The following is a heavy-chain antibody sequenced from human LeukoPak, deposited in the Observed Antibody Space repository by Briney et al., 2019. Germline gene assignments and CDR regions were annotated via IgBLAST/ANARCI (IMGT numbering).Heavy chain of an antibody. CDR1: GFTFSSYS. Sequence: GGSLRLSYAASGFTFSSYSMNWVRQAPGKGLEWVSSISSSSSYIYYADSVKGRFTISRGNAKNSLYLQMNSLRAEDTAVYYCAREVGSGPGWFDPWGQGTLVTASS. CDR2: ISSSSSYI. J-gene: IGHJ5*02. CDR3: AREVGSGPGWFDP. V-gene: IGHV3-21*01. D-gene: IGHD3-10*01.